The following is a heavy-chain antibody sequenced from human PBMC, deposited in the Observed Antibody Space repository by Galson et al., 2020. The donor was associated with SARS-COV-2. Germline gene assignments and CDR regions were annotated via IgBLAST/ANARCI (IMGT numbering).Heavy chain of an antibody. Sequence: TLSLTCAVSGGSISSGGYSWSWIRQPPGKGLEWIGYIYYSGSTYYNPSLKSRVTISVDTSKNQFSLKLSSVTAADTAVYYCARALDYYGSGSPPYNWFDPWGQGTLVTVSS. J-gene: IGHJ5*02. CDR2: IYYSGST. V-gene: IGHV4-30-4*07. CDR1: GGSISSGGYS. CDR3: ARALDYYGSGSPPYNWFDP. D-gene: IGHD3-10*01.